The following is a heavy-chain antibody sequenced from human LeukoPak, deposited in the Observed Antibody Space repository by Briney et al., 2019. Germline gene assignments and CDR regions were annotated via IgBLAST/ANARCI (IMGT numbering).Heavy chain of an antibody. Sequence: PGRSLRLSCAASGFTFSSYGMHWVRQAPGKGLEWVAVIWYDGSNKYYADSVKGRFTISRDNSKNTLYLQMNSLRAEDTAVYYCARDLTGVRGVITNWFDPSGQGTLVTVSS. V-gene: IGHV3-33*01. J-gene: IGHJ5*02. CDR2: IWYDGSNK. CDR3: ARDLTGVRGVITNWFDP. CDR1: GFTFSSYG. D-gene: IGHD3-10*01.